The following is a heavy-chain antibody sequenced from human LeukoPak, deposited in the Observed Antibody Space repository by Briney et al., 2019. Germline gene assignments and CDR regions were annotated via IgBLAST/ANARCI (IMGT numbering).Heavy chain of an antibody. V-gene: IGHV4-59*01. CDR3: ARVVVQGYGDSFDF. Sequence: SETLSLTCTVSGASISSYYWSWIRQPPGKGLEWIGYISYSGSTNYNPSLKSRVTISVDTSENQFSLNLSSVTAADTAVYYCARVVVQGYGDSFDFWGQGTLVTVSS. CDR2: ISYSGST. CDR1: GASISSYY. D-gene: IGHD4-17*01. J-gene: IGHJ4*02.